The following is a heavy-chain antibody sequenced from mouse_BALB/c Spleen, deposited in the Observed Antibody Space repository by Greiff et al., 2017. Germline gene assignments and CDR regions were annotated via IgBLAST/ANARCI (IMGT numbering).Heavy chain of an antibody. V-gene: IGHV3-2*02. J-gene: IGHJ4*01. CDR1: GYSITSDYA. CDR3: ATGVVARDYAMDY. D-gene: IGHD1-1*01. Sequence: DVKLQESGPGLVKPSQSLSLTCTVTGYSITSDYAWNWIRQFPGNKLEWMGYISYSGSTSYNPSLKSRISITRDTSKNQFFLQLNSVTTEDTATYYCATGVVARDYAMDYWGQGTSVTVSS. CDR2: ISYSGST.